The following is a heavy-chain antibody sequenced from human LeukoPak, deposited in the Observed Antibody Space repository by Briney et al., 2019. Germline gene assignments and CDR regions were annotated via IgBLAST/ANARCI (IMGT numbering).Heavy chain of an antibody. Sequence: SETLSLTCTVSGGSISSYYWRWIRQPAGKGLEWIGRIYTSGSTNYNPSLKSRVTMSVDTSKNQFSLKLSSVTAADTAVYYCSVDGYYYDSSGYYNFDYWGQGTLVTVSS. D-gene: IGHD3-22*01. CDR1: GGSISSYY. CDR2: IYTSGST. CDR3: SVDGYYYDSSGYYNFDY. V-gene: IGHV4-4*07. J-gene: IGHJ4*02.